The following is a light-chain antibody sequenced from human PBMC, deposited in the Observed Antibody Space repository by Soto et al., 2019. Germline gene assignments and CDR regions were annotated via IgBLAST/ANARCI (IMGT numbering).Light chain of an antibody. CDR2: EVV. V-gene: IGLV2-8*01. CDR3: KSYAGSNTYV. J-gene: IGLJ1*01. Sequence: QSVLTQPPSASGSPGQSVPISCTGTKNDVGFYDFVSWYQHHPGKAPRLIIYEVVQRPSGVPDRFSGSKSGNTASLTVSGLQAADEADYFCKSYAGSNTYVFGSGTKVTVL. CDR1: KNDVGFYDF.